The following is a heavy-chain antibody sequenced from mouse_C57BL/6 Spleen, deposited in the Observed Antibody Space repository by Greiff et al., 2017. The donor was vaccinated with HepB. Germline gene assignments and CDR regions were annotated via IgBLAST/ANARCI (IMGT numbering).Heavy chain of an antibody. V-gene: IGHV1-63*01. CDR3: ARGDDYYAMDY. J-gene: IGHJ4*01. CDR1: GYTFTNYW. CDR2: IYPGGGYT. Sequence: VQLVESGAELVRPGTSVKMSCKASGYTFTNYWIGWAKQRPGHGLEWIGDIYPGGGYTNYNEKFKGKATLTADKSSSTAYMQFSSLTSEDSAIYYCARGDDYYAMDYWGQGTSVTVSS.